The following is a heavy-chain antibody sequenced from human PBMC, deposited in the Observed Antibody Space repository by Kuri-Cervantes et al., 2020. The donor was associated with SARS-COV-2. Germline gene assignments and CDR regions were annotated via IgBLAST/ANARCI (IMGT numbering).Heavy chain of an antibody. CDR3: AKDREDIVVVPAAHSPDAFDI. J-gene: IGHJ3*02. CDR1: GFIFSSYA. D-gene: IGHD2-2*01. Sequence: GESLKISCAASGFIFSSYAMSWVRQAPGKGLEWVSAISGSGGSTYYADSVKGRFTISRDNSKNTLYLQMNSLRAEDTAVYYCAKDREDIVVVPAAHSPDAFDIWGQGTMVTVSS. CDR2: ISGSGGST. V-gene: IGHV3-23*01.